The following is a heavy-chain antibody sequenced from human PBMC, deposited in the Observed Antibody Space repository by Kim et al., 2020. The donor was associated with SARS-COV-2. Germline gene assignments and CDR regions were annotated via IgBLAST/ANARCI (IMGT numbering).Heavy chain of an antibody. CDR3: ARESDGGAFDI. CDR2: IYYSGST. V-gene: IGHV4-59*12. Sequence: SETLSLTCTVSGGSISSYYWSWIRQPPGKGLEWIGYIYYSGSTNYNPSLKSRVTISVDTSKNQFSLKLSSVTAADTAVYYCARESDGGAFDIWGQGTMVTVSS. CDR1: GGSISSYY. J-gene: IGHJ3*02.